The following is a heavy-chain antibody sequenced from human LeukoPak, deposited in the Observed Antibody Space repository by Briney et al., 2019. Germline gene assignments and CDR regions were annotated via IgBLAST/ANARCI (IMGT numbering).Heavy chain of an antibody. CDR2: INSDGSST. Sequence: PAGSLRLSCAASGFTFSSYWMHWVRQAPGKGPVWVSRINSDGSSTTYADSVKGRFTISRDNAKNTLYLQMNSLRAEDTAVYYCARGMEQWLGIGYYYYGMDVWGQGTTVTVSS. D-gene: IGHD6-19*01. J-gene: IGHJ6*02. V-gene: IGHV3-74*01. CDR3: ARGMEQWLGIGYYYYGMDV. CDR1: GFTFSSYW.